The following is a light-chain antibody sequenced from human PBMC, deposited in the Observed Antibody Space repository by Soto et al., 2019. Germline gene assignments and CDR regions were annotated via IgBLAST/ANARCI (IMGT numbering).Light chain of an antibody. CDR3: SSYRCGDLYV. CDR2: EVS. CDR1: SSDVGGYKY. J-gene: IGLJ1*01. Sequence: QSVLTQPASVSGSPGQSITISCTGTSSDVGGYKYVSWYQQHPGKAPKLLIYEVSNRPSGISNRFSASRSDNTASLTISGLRAEDEADYYCSSYRCGDLYVFGNGTKVTVL. V-gene: IGLV2-14*01.